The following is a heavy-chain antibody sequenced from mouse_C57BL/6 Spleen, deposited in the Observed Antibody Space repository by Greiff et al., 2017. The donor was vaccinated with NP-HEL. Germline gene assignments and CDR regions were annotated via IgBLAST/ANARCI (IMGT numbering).Heavy chain of an antibody. J-gene: IGHJ4*01. CDR2: IDPSDSYT. CDR1: GYTFTSYW. D-gene: IGHD1-1*01. V-gene: IGHV1-69*01. CDR3: SRFYASGGDYYAMDY. Sequence: VQLQQPGAELVMPGASVKLSCKASGYTFTSYWMHWVKQRPGQGLEWIGEIDPSDSYTNYNQKFKGKSTLTVDKSSSTAYMQLSSLTSEDSAVYSCSRFYASGGDYYAMDYWGQGPSLPLSS.